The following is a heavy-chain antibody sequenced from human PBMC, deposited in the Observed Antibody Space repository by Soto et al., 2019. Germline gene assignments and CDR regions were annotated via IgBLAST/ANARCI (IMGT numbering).Heavy chain of an antibody. Sequence: PGGSLRLSCAASGFTFSSYGMHWVRQALGKGLEWVAVIWYDGTNKYNADSVKGRFTISRDNSKNTLYLQMNSLRPEDTAIYYCAKAPSPHTYGYFDYWGQGTLVTVSS. D-gene: IGHD5-18*01. CDR3: AKAPSPHTYGYFDY. J-gene: IGHJ4*02. CDR2: IWYDGTNK. V-gene: IGHV3-30*02. CDR1: GFTFSSYG.